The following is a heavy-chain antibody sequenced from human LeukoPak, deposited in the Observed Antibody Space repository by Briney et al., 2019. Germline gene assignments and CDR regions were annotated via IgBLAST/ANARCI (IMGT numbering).Heavy chain of an antibody. V-gene: IGHV3-23*01. D-gene: IGHD4-23*01. Sequence: PGGSLRLSCAASGFTFSSYAMSWVRQAPGKGLEWVSAISGSGGSTYYADSVKGRFTISRDNSKNTLSLQMNSLRAEDTAVYYCARDVYGGNSVAYFQHWGQGTLVTVSS. CDR2: ISGSGGST. CDR3: ARDVYGGNSVAYFQH. CDR1: GFTFSSYA. J-gene: IGHJ1*01.